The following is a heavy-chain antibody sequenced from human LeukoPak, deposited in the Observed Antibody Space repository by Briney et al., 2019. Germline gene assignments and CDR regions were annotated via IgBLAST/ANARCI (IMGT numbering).Heavy chain of an antibody. D-gene: IGHD3-22*01. V-gene: IGHV4-38-2*01. CDR2: IYHSGST. J-gene: IGHJ3*01. Sequence: SETLSLTCSVSGYSISSGYYWGWIRQPPGKELEWIGNIYHSGSTYYNPSLKSRVTTSVETSKNQFSLRLSSVTAADTAVYYCARYSSGFDAFDFWGQGTMVTVSS. CDR3: ARYSSGFDAFDF. CDR1: GYSISSGYY.